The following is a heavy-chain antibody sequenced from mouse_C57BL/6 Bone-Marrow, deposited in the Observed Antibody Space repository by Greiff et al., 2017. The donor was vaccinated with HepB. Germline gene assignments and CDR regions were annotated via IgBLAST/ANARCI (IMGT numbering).Heavy chain of an antibody. D-gene: IGHD2-4*01. CDR2: IHPNSGST. J-gene: IGHJ4*01. V-gene: IGHV1-64*01. CDR3: ARRYDYGGGNYAMDY. CDR1: GYTFTSYW. Sequence: QVQLKQPGAELVKPGASVKLSCKASGYTFTSYWMHWVKQRPGQGLEWIGMIHPNSGSTNYNEKFKSKATLTVDKSSSTAYTQLSSLTSEDSAVYYCARRYDYGGGNYAMDYWGQGTSVTVSS.